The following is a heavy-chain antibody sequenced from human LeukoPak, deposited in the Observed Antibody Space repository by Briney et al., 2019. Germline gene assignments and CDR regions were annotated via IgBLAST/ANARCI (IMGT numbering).Heavy chain of an antibody. V-gene: IGHV4-39*01. CDR2: IYYSGST. Sequence: SEPLSLTCTVSGGSISSSSYYWGWIRQPPGKGLEWIGSIYYSGSTYYNPSLKSRVTISVDTSKNQFSLKLSSVTAADTAVYYCARHGEYRGGGLIDYWGQGTLVTVSS. J-gene: IGHJ4*02. D-gene: IGHD3-16*01. CDR3: ARHGEYRGGGLIDY. CDR1: GGSISSSSYY.